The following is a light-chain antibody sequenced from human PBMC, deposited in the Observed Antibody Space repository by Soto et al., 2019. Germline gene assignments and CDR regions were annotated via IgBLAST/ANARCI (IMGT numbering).Light chain of an antibody. CDR2: EVS. J-gene: IGLJ7*01. Sequence: QSALTQPTSASGSPGQSVTISCTGTSSDVGTYHYVSWYQQRPGNAPKLLIYEVSRRPSGVPARFSGSKSGNTASLTVSGLQAEDESDYYCSSYAGSNNLLFGGGTQLTVL. CDR1: SSDVGTYHY. CDR3: SSYAGSNNLL. V-gene: IGLV2-8*01.